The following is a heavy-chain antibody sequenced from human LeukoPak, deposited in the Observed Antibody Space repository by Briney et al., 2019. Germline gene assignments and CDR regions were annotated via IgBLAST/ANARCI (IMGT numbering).Heavy chain of an antibody. V-gene: IGHV4-39*01. D-gene: IGHD6-13*01. CDR3: ASGQQLISDY. CDR1: GGSISSSSYY. J-gene: IGHJ4*02. CDR2: IYYSGST. Sequence: SETLSLTCTVSGGSISSSSYYWGWIRQPPGKGLEWIGSIYYSGSTYYNPSLKSRVTISVDTSKNQFSLKLSSVTAADTAVYYCASGQQLISDYWGQGTLVTVSS.